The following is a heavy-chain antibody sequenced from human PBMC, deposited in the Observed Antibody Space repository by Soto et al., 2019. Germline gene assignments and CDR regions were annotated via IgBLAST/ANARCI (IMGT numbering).Heavy chain of an antibody. CDR2: ISGSGGST. Sequence: GGSLRLSCAASGFTFSSYAMSWVRQAPGKGLEWVSAISGSGGSTYYADSVKGRFTISRDNAKNSLYLQMNSLRAEDTAVYYCARAATIAARLHAFDIWGQGTMVTVSS. CDR3: ARAATIAARLHAFDI. D-gene: IGHD6-6*01. J-gene: IGHJ3*02. CDR1: GFTFSSYA. V-gene: IGHV3-23*01.